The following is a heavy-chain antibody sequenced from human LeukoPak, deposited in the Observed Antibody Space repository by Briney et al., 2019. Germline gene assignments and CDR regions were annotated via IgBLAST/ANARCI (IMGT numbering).Heavy chain of an antibody. CDR1: GGSISTYY. J-gene: IGHJ4*02. CDR2: IYYSGST. Sequence: PSEALSLTCIVSGGSISTYYWSWIRQPPGKGLEWIGYIYYSGSTNYNPPLKSRVTISVDTSKNQFSLKLSSVTAADTAVYYCAREPATVYYFDYWGQGALVTVSS. CDR3: AREPATVYYFDY. V-gene: IGHV4-59*01. D-gene: IGHD2-2*01.